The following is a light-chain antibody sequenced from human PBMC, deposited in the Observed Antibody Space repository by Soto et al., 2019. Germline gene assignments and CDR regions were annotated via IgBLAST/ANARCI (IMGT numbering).Light chain of an antibody. CDR2: GTS. Sequence: EIVLTQSPGTLSLSPGERATLSCRASQSVSSSYLAWYQQKPGQAPRLLIYGTSSRATAIPDRFSGSGSGTDFTLTISRLEPGDFAVYYCQHYGSSSLTFGQGTKVEIK. V-gene: IGKV3-20*01. CDR1: QSVSSSY. J-gene: IGKJ1*01. CDR3: QHYGSSSLT.